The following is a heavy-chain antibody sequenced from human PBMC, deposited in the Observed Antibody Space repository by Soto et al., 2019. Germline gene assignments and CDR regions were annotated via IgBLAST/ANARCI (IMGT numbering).Heavy chain of an antibody. J-gene: IGHJ5*02. V-gene: IGHV4-31*03. CDR2: IYYSGST. CDR3: ARVGGINWFDP. D-gene: IGHD3-16*01. Sequence: SVPQSLRSTVAYGYIGNGGYCWSWIRQHPGKGLEWIGYIYYSGSTYYNPSLKSRVTISVDTSKNQFSLKLSSVTAADTAVYYCARVGGINWFDPWGQGTLVTVSS. CDR1: YGYIGNGGYC.